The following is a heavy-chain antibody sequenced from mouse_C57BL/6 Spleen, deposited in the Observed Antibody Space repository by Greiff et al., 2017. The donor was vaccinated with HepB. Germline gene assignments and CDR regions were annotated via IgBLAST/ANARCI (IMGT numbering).Heavy chain of an antibody. CDR3: ARGGLSYYGNYVGNAMDY. D-gene: IGHD2-1*01. Sequence: EVQRVESGGGLVKPGGSLKLSCAASGFTFSSYAMSWVRQTPEKRLEWVATISDGGSYTYYPDNVKGRFTISRDNAKNNLYLQMSHLKSEDTAMYYCARGGLSYYGNYVGNAMDYWGQGTSVTVSS. V-gene: IGHV5-4*01. CDR1: GFTFSSYA. CDR2: ISDGGSYT. J-gene: IGHJ4*01.